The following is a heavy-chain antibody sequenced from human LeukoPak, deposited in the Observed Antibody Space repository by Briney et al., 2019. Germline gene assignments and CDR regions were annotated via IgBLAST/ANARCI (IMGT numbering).Heavy chain of an antibody. CDR2: IFYNGNT. V-gene: IGHV4-59*01. D-gene: IGHD2-2*01. J-gene: IGHJ6*03. CDR3: ARAPRDRGYCGATSCFEYMDV. Sequence: SETLSLTCTVSGASFSSYYWSWLRQPPGKGLEWIAYIFYNGNTKYNTSLKSRVTISVDTSKTQFSLKVTSVTAADTAVYYCARAPRDRGYCGATSCFEYMDVWGRGTTVTISS. CDR1: GASFSSYY.